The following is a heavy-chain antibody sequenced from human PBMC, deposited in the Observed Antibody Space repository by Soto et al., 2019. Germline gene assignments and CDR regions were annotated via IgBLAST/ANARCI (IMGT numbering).Heavy chain of an antibody. V-gene: IGHV1-8*01. D-gene: IGHD6-19*01. Sequence: ASVKVSCKDSGYTFTSYDIKWVRQATGQGLEWMGWMNPNSGNTGYAQKFQGRVTMTRNTSISTAYMELSSLRSEDTAVYYCARGYSSGWYWGVDYWGQGTLVTVSS. CDR2: MNPNSGNT. CDR3: ARGYSSGWYWGVDY. J-gene: IGHJ4*02. CDR1: GYTFTSYD.